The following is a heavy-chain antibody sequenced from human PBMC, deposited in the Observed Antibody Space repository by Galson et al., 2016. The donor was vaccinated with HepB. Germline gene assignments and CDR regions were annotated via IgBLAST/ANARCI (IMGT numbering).Heavy chain of an antibody. CDR2: IDAANGNT. J-gene: IGHJ4*02. Sequence: SVKVSCKASGYNFRTYAIHWVRQAPGQRLEWMGWIDAANGNTKYSQKLQGRVTITRDTSASTAYMEVSSLRSEDTAVYYCAREPFTLGVWLDYWGQGTLVTVSS. CDR1: GYNFRTYA. V-gene: IGHV1-3*01. D-gene: IGHD3-16*01. CDR3: AREPFTLGVWLDY.